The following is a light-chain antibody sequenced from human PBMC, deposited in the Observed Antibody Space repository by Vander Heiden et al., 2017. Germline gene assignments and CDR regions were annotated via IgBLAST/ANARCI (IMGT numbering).Light chain of an antibody. CDR2: GAS. CDR3: QQYNNWPLT. V-gene: IGKV3-15*01. J-gene: IGKJ4*01. Sequence: DIVMTQSPATLSVSPGQRPTLSCRASQSVSSNLAWYQQKPGQAPRLLIFGASTRAAGIPASFSGSGSRTEFTLTISSLQSEDFAVYYCQQYNNWPLTFGGGTKVEIK. CDR1: QSVSSN.